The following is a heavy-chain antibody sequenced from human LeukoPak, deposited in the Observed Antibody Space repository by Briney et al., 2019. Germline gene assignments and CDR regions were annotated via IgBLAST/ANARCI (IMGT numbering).Heavy chain of an antibody. CDR3: ARTDTAMNWFDP. CDR1: GYTFTNYP. D-gene: IGHD5-18*01. CDR2: ISAFNGNT. Sequence: GASVKVSCKASGYTFTNYPITWVRQAPGQGPEWMGWISAFNGNTDYAHDLQGRVTMATDTSTSTAYMELRSLTSDDTAVYYCARTDTAMNWFDPWGQGTLVTVSS. V-gene: IGHV1-18*01. J-gene: IGHJ5*02.